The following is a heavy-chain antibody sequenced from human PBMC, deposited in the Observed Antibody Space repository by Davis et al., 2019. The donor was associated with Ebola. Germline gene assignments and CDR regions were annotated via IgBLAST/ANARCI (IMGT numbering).Heavy chain of an antibody. CDR1: GFSFSSYA. D-gene: IGHD5-18*01. Sequence: PGGSLRLSCTASGFSFSSYAMHWVRQAPGKGLAWVAVISYDGSNKYYADSVKGRFTISRDNSKNTLYLQLNSLRTEDTAVFYCAKGGYSYAYNWFDPWGQGTLVTVSS. J-gene: IGHJ5*02. CDR2: ISYDGSNK. CDR3: AKGGYSYAYNWFDP. V-gene: IGHV3-30-3*01.